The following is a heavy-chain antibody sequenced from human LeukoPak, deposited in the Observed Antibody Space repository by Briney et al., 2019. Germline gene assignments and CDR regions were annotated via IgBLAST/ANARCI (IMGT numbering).Heavy chain of an antibody. D-gene: IGHD6-6*01. CDR2: ISNSGGST. V-gene: IGHV3-23*01. Sequence: GGSLRLSCAAFGFTFSSYAMNWVRQAPGKGLEWVSGISNSGGSTYYADSVKGRFTISRDNSKNTLYLQMNSLRAEDTAVYYCAKKTSSSFDYWGQGTLVTVSS. J-gene: IGHJ4*02. CDR3: AKKTSSSFDY. CDR1: GFTFSSYA.